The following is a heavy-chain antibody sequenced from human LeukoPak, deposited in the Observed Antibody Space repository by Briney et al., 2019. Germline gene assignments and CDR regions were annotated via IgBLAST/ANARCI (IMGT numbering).Heavy chain of an antibody. CDR2: ISQSGTT. Sequence: PSETLSLTCAVSGGSFSEYYWSWIRQPPGKGLEWIGEISQSGTTRYNPSLESRVTISVDKSENHLSLKVTSVTAADTAVYYCARGPTTSGVGTFDQWGQGILVTVSS. J-gene: IGHJ4*02. CDR3: ARGPTTSGVGTFDQ. V-gene: IGHV4-34*01. CDR1: GGSFSEYY. D-gene: IGHD3-3*01.